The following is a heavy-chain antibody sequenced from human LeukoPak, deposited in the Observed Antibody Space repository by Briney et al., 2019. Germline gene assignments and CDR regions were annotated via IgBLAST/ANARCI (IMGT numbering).Heavy chain of an antibody. CDR2: ISAYNGNT. CDR3: ARDATMVRGVKYYYYYYGMDV. D-gene: IGHD3-10*01. CDR1: GYTFTSYG. V-gene: IGHV1-18*01. Sequence: ASVKVSCKASGYTFTSYGISWVRQAPGQGLEWMGWISAYNGNTNYAQKLQGRVTMTTDTSTSTAYMELRSLRSDDTAVCYCARDATMVRGVKYYYYYYGMDVWGQGTTVTVSS. J-gene: IGHJ6*02.